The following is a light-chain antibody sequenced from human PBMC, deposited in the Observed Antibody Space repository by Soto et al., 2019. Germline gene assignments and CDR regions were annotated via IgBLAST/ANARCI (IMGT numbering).Light chain of an antibody. CDR2: KAS. Sequence: DIQMTQSPSTLSASVGDRVTISCRASQNINKWLAWYQQHPGKAPNLLIFKASNLQSGVPSRFSGRGSGTDFSLTITGLQPEDFATHYCQQSDSYPFTFGQGTKLEIK. J-gene: IGKJ2*01. V-gene: IGKV1-5*03. CDR3: QQSDSYPFT. CDR1: QNINKW.